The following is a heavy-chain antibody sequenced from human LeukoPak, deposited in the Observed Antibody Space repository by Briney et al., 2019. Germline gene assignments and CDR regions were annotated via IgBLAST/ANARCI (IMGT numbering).Heavy chain of an antibody. J-gene: IGHJ4*02. CDR3: ARDGASRDYYFDY. V-gene: IGHV3-7*01. D-gene: IGHD2-15*01. CDR2: INPDGSEK. CDR1: GFTFRTSW. Sequence: GGSLRLSCGASGFTFRTSWMNWVRQAPGKGLEWVASINPDGSEKYSVDSVKGRFTISRDNAKNSLYLQMNSLRAEDTAVYYCARDGASRDYYFDYWGQGTLVTVSS.